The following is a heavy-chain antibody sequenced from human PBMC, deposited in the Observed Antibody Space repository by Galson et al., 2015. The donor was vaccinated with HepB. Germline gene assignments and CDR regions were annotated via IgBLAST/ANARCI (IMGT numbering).Heavy chain of an antibody. V-gene: IGHV4-4*02. J-gene: IGHJ4*02. CDR1: GGSISSSNW. Sequence: ETLSLTCAVSGGSISSSNWWSWVRQPPGKGLEWIGEIYHSGSTNYNPSLKSRVTISVDKSKNQFSLKLSSVTAADTAVYYCARDPGGGYKGGFDYWGQGTLVTVSS. CDR2: IYHSGST. D-gene: IGHD3-16*01. CDR3: ARDPGGGYKGGFDY.